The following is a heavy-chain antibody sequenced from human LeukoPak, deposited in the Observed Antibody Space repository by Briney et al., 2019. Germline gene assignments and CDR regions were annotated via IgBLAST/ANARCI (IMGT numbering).Heavy chain of an antibody. J-gene: IGHJ4*02. CDR2: INHSGST. V-gene: IGHV4-34*01. CDR1: GFTFSRYG. CDR3: ARWGFWSGYYLGEGFDF. D-gene: IGHD3-3*01. Sequence: PGGSLRLSCAASGFTFSRYGMHWVRQAPGKGLEWIGEINHSGSTNYNPSLKSRVTISVDTSKNQFSLKLSSVTAADTAVYYCARWGFWSGYYLGEGFDFRGQGTLVTVSS.